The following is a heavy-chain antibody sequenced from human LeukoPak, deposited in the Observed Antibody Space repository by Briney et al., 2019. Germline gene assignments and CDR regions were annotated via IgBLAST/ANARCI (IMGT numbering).Heavy chain of an antibody. CDR2: IWYDGSNK. D-gene: IGHD3-22*01. CDR3: ARGRDFYDSSGQIDY. Sequence: QTGGSLRLSCAASGFTFSSYGMHWVRQAPGKGLEWVAVIWYDGSNKYCADSVKGRFTISRDNSKNTLYLQMNSLRAEDTAAYYCARGRDFYDSSGQIDYWGQGTLVTVSS. J-gene: IGHJ4*02. CDR1: GFTFSSYG. V-gene: IGHV3-33*01.